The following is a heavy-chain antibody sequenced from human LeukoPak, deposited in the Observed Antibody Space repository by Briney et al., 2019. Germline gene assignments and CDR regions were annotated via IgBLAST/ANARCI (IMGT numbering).Heavy chain of an antibody. V-gene: IGHV1-2*02. J-gene: IGHJ5*02. D-gene: IGHD2-2*02. Sequence: ASVKVSCKASGYTFTGYYMHWVRQAPGQGLEWMGWINPNSGGTNYAQKFQGRVTTTRDTSISTAYMELSRLRSDDTAVYYCARDEGYCSSTSCYRAWFDPWGQGTLVTVSS. CDR3: ARDEGYCSSTSCYRAWFDP. CDR2: INPNSGGT. CDR1: GYTFTGYY.